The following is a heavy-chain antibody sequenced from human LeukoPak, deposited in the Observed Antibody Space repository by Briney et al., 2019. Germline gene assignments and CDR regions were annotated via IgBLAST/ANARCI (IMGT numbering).Heavy chain of an antibody. J-gene: IGHJ4*02. D-gene: IGHD3-10*01. CDR1: GYTFTSFY. V-gene: IGHV1-46*01. CDR2: INPNGGSA. CDR3: AREITIDRGAITGPVDY. Sequence: ASVKVSCKASGYTFTSFYMHWVRQAPGQGLEWVGVINPNGGSASSAQNFQGRVTMTRDMSTSTVFMELSDLRYEDTAIYYCAREITIDRGAITGPVDYWGQGTLVTVSS.